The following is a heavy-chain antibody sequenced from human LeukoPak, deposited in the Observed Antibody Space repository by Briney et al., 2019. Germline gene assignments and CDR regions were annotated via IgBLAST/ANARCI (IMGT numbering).Heavy chain of an antibody. J-gene: IGHJ3*02. CDR3: ARDPSGYRNDAFDI. D-gene: IGHD1-14*01. Sequence: SETLSLTCTVSGASISSYYWSWIRQPPGKGLEWIGYIYYSGSTNYNPSLKSRVTISVDTSKNQFSLKLSSVTAADTAVYYCARDPSGYRNDAFDIWGQGTMVTVSS. CDR2: IYYSGST. CDR1: GASISSYY. V-gene: IGHV4-59*01.